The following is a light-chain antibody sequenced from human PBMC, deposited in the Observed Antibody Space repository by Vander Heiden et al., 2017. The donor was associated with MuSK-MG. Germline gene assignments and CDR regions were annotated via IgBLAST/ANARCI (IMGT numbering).Light chain of an antibody. Sequence: HSPLTPPPSVSGSPGQSSSISCTGTSRYVSGYKYVSWYQQHPGKAPKLMIYDVSNRPSGVSNRFSGSKSGTTASLTITGLQAEDEADYYCSAYKSSSTRWVFGGGTKLTVL. CDR3: SAYKSSSTRWV. V-gene: IGLV2-14*01. J-gene: IGLJ3*02. CDR2: DVS. CDR1: SRYVSGYKY.